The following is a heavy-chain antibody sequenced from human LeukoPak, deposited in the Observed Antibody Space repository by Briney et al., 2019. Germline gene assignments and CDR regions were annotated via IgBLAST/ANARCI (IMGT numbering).Heavy chain of an antibody. CDR1: GFTFSSYT. J-gene: IGHJ4*02. Sequence: PGGSLRLSCVASGFTFSSYTMSWVRQAPGKGLEWVSALNAGGGSTHYADSVRGRFTISRDNSKNTLYLQMNSLRAEDTAVYYCASPVRDRYCSGGSRYSPFDFWGQGNLVTVSS. CDR2: LNAGGGST. V-gene: IGHV3-23*01. CDR3: ASPVRDRYCSGGSRYSPFDF. D-gene: IGHD2-15*01.